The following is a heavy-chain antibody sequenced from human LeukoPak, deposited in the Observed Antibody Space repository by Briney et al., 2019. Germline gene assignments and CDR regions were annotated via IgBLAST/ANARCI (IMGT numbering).Heavy chain of an antibody. V-gene: IGHV3-13*01. Sequence: PGGSLRLSCAASGFTFSSYDMHWVRQATGKGLEWVSAIGTAGDTYYPGSVKGRFTISRENAKNSLYLQMNSLRAGDTAVYYCARAYYGSGSYDAFDIWGQGTMVTVSS. D-gene: IGHD3-10*01. CDR1: GFTFSSYD. CDR3: ARAYYGSGSYDAFDI. J-gene: IGHJ3*02. CDR2: IGTAGDT.